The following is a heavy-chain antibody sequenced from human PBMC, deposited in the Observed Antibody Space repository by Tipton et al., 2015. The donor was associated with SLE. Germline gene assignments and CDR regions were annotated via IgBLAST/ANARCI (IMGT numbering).Heavy chain of an antibody. CDR1: GFTFSGSA. V-gene: IGHV3-30*04. CDR3: ARETNDGYNGLDI. Sequence: SLRLSCAASGFTFSGSAMHWVRQAPGKGLEWMAVISYDGSNKYHADSVKGRFTIFSDNSKNTLYLQMSSLRNEDTAVYYCARETNDGYNGLDIWGQGTRVTVSS. CDR2: ISYDGSNK. D-gene: IGHD5-24*01. J-gene: IGHJ3*02.